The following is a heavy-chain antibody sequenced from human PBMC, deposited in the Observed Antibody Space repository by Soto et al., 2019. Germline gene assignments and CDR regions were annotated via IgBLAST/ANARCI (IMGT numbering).Heavy chain of an antibody. J-gene: IGHJ3*02. CDR3: ARAPGIAVAGDAFDI. Sequence: QVQLVQSGAEVKKPGASVKVSCKASGYTFTSYGISWVRQAPGQGLEWMGWISAYNGNTNYAQKLQGRVTMTFDTSTSTAYMELRGLRSDDTAVYYCARAPGIAVAGDAFDIWGQGTMVTVSS. CDR1: GYTFTSYG. CDR2: ISAYNGNT. D-gene: IGHD6-19*01. V-gene: IGHV1-18*01.